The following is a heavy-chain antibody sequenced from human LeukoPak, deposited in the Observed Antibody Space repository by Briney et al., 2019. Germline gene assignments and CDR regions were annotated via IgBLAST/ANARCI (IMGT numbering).Heavy chain of an antibody. J-gene: IGHJ6*03. V-gene: IGHV4-38-2*02. D-gene: IGHD3-22*01. CDR3: ARQGYYYDSSGYYRNYYYYYYMDV. Sequence: SETLSLTCTVSGYSISSGYYWGWIRQPPGKGLEWIGSIYHSGSTYYNPSLKSRVTISVDTSKNQFSLKLSSVTAADTAVYYCARQGYYYDSSGYYRNYYYYYYMDVWGKGTTVTISS. CDR1: GYSISSGYY. CDR2: IYHSGST.